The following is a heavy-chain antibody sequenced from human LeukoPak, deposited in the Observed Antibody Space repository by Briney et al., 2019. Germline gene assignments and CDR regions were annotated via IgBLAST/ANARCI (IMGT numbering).Heavy chain of an antibody. Sequence: GGSLRLSCAASGFTFSGYGMHWVRQAPGKGLEWVAVIWYDGSNKYYADSVKGRFTISRDNSKNTLYLQMNSLRAEDTAVYYCAREVRSSGWSPYYYYYHMDVWGKGTTVTVSS. J-gene: IGHJ6*03. V-gene: IGHV3-33*01. CDR1: GFTFSGYG. D-gene: IGHD6-19*01. CDR3: AREVRSSGWSPYYYYYHMDV. CDR2: IWYDGSNK.